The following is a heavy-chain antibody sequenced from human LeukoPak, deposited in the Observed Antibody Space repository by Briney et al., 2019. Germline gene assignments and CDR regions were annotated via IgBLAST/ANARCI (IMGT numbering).Heavy chain of an antibody. V-gene: IGHV4-59*03. D-gene: IGHD3-3*01. CDR1: GGSISSYY. CDR2: IYYSGST. CDR3: VMCHDFWSGYYQGFDR. J-gene: IGHJ5*02. Sequence: SETLSLTCTVSGGSISSYYWSWIRQPPGKGLEWIGYIYYSGSTNYNPSLKSRVTISVDTYQNPFSLKMSSVTDAATAVYYCVMCHDFWSGYYQGFDRWGQRPLVTVSS.